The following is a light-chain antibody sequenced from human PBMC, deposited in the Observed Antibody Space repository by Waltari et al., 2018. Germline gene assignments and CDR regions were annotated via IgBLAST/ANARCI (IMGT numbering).Light chain of an antibody. Sequence: QFVLTQSPSASASLGASVKFTSILSIRHSSNTIPWHPQQPEKGPRYLMKVNSDGSHSKGDEIPDRFSGSGSGTERYLTISSVQSEDEADYYCQTGGHGTWVFGGGTKLTVL. J-gene: IGLJ3*02. CDR3: QTGGHGTWV. CDR2: VNSDGSH. CDR1: IRHSSNT. V-gene: IGLV4-69*01.